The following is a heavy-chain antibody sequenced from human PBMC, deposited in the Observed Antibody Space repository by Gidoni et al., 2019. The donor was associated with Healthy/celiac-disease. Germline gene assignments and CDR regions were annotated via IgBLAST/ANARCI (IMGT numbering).Heavy chain of an antibody. J-gene: IGHJ4*02. CDR2: IYSGGST. D-gene: IGHD6-19*01. CDR3: ARDGGSSGWDELDY. Sequence: EVQLVESGGGLIQPGGSLRLSCAASGFTVSSNYMSWVRQAPGKGLVWVSVIYSGGSTYYADSVKGRFTISRDNSKNTLYLQMNSLRAEDTAVYYCARDGGSSGWDELDYWGQGTLVTVSS. V-gene: IGHV3-53*01. CDR1: GFTVSSNY.